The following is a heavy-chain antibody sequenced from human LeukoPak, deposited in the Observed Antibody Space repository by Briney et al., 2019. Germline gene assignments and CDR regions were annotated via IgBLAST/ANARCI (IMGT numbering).Heavy chain of an antibody. Sequence: PSETLSLTCTVSGGSISSYYWSWIRQPPGKGLEWIGYIYYSGSTNYNPSLKSRVTISVDTSKNQFSLKLSSVTAADTAVYYCARHDCSGGSCYLPPGYWGQGTLVTVSS. CDR3: ARHDCSGGSCYLPPGY. D-gene: IGHD2-15*01. J-gene: IGHJ4*02. V-gene: IGHV4-59*08. CDR2: IYYSGST. CDR1: GGSISSYY.